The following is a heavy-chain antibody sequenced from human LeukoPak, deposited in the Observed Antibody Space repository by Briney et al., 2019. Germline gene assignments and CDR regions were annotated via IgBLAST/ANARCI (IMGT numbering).Heavy chain of an antibody. D-gene: IGHD2-15*01. J-gene: IGHJ4*02. CDR2: IRSKAYGGET. CDR3: TRVPLYCSGGGCVTTMGFDY. V-gene: IGHV3-49*03. CDR1: GFTFGDYT. Sequence: PGGSLRLSCTASGFTFGDYTMSWFRQAPGKGLEWVGFIRSKAYGGETTYGASVKGRFTISRDDSKSVAYLQVDSLKTEDTAVYYCTRVPLYCSGGGCVTTMGFDYWGQGTLVTVSS.